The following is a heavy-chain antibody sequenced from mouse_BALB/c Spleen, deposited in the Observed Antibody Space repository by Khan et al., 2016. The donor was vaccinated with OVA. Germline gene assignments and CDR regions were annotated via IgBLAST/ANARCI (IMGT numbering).Heavy chain of an antibody. D-gene: IGHD1-1*01. V-gene: IGHV3-2*02. CDR3: ARVYGGDFDY. Sequence: VQLKESGPGLVKPSQSLSLTCTVTGYSITTDYAWNWIRQFPGHKLEWMGYISYSGNTKYNPSLKSRISITRDTSKNQFFLQLKSVTTEDTARYYCARVYGGDFDYWGQGTTLTVSS. CDR1: GYSITTDYA. CDR2: ISYSGNT. J-gene: IGHJ2*01.